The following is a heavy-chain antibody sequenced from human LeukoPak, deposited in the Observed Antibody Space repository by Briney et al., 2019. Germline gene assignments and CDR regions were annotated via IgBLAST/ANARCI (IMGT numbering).Heavy chain of an antibody. CDR3: ARGPGDWFDP. CDR1: GGSTSSYY. Sequence: SETLSLTCTVSGGSTSSYYWSWIRQPPGKGLEWIGYIYYSGSTNYNPSLKSRVTISVDTSKNQFSLKLSSVTAADTAVYYCARGPGDWFDPWGQGTLVTVSS. J-gene: IGHJ5*02. V-gene: IGHV4-59*01. CDR2: IYYSGST.